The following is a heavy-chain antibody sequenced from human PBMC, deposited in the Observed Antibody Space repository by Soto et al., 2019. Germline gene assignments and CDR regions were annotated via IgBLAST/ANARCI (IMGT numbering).Heavy chain of an antibody. Sequence: TLSLTCTVSGYSTSSGSYWAWIRQPPGKGPEWIASIYHGGTTFYNPSLKSRITISVDTSNNQFSLKLTSVTAADTAVYYCARVHVMVVAGSTFDYWGHGTLVTVSS. J-gene: IGHJ4*01. CDR3: ARVHVMVVAGSTFDY. V-gene: IGHV4-38-2*02. D-gene: IGHD6-19*01. CDR1: GYSTSSGSY. CDR2: IYHGGTT.